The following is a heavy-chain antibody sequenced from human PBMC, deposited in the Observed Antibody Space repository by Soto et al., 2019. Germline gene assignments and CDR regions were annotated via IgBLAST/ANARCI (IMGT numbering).Heavy chain of an antibody. V-gene: IGHV1-18*01. CDR1: GYTFTSYA. CDR3: ARDDPPVQH. J-gene: IGHJ1*01. CDR2: ISAYNGNT. Sequence: ASVKVSCKASGYTFTSYAMHWVRQAPGQGLEWMGWISAYNGNTNYGQKLQGRVTMATDTSTNTAYMELRSLRSDDTAVYYCARDDPPVQHWGQGTLVTVSS.